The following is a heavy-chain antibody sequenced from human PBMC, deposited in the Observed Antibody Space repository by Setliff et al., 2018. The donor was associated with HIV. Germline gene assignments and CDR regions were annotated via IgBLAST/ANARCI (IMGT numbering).Heavy chain of an antibody. CDR3: AKEPSSCSAPRPSLCGYFDS. CDR2: ISGSGAST. V-gene: IGHV3-23*01. J-gene: IGHJ4*01. D-gene: IGHD2-21*01. CDR1: GFTFSTTW. Sequence: GGSLRLSCAASGFTFSTTWMYWVRQAPGKGLVWVLVISGSGASTYYAESVKGRFTISRDNSRNTLFLQMNSLRAEDTAVYYCAKEPSSCSAPRPSLCGYFDSWGQGTQVTVSS.